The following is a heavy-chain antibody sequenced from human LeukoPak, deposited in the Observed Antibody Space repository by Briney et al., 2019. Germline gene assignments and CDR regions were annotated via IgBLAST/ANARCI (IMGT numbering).Heavy chain of an antibody. J-gene: IGHJ4*02. V-gene: IGHV4-34*01. CDR1: GGSFSGYY. Sequence: SETLSLTCAVYGGSFSGYYWSWIRQPPGKGLEWIGEINHSGSTNYNPSLKSRVTISVDTSKNQFSLKLTSVIAADTAVYYCARGLKYYGSGSYYMYYFDYWGQGTLVTVSS. CDR2: INHSGST. CDR3: ARGLKYYGSGSYYMYYFDY. D-gene: IGHD3-10*01.